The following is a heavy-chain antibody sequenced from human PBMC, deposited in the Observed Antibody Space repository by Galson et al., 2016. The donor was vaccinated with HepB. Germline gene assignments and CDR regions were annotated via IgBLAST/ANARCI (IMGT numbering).Heavy chain of an antibody. CDR2: INPEGSQT. Sequence: SLRLSCAASGFTFRTSWMSWVRQPPGKGPEWVANINPEGSQTYYVDSVKGRFNISKDNAKNSLYLRMNSLRADDTAVYYCARDPMRFAFDLWGQGTMVTVSS. V-gene: IGHV3-7*01. CDR1: GFTFRTSW. CDR3: ARDPMRFAFDL. J-gene: IGHJ3*01.